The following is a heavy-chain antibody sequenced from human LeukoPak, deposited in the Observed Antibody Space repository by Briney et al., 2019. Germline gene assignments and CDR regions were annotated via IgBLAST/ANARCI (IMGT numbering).Heavy chain of an antibody. V-gene: IGHV4-59*01. CDR2: IYYSGST. CDR3: ARGGIPDY. Sequence: TETLSLTCTVSGGSISSYYWSWIRQPPGKGLEWIGYIYYSGSTNYNPSLKSRVTISVDTSKNQFSLKLSSVTAADTAVYYCARGGIPDYWGQGILVTVSS. D-gene: IGHD2-21*01. J-gene: IGHJ4*02. CDR1: GGSISSYY.